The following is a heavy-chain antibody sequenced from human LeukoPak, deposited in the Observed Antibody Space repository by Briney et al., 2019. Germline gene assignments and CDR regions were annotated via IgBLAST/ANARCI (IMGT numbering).Heavy chain of an antibody. CDR1: GFTFHNYW. CDR2: IKQDGSEK. CDR3: ARGVRGPPYAFDI. J-gene: IGHJ3*02. Sequence: GGSLRLSCAAAGFTFHNYWMSWVRQAPGKGLEWVANIKQDGSEKYYVDSVKGRFTISRDNAKNSLYLQMNSLRAEDTAVYYCARGVRGPPYAFDIWGQGTMVTVSS. V-gene: IGHV3-7*01.